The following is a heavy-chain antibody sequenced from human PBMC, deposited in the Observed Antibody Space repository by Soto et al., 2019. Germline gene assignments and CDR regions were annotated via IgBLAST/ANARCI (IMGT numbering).Heavy chain of an antibody. Sequence: GGSLRLSCAVSGFTFSSYAMSWVRQAPGKGLEWVSTTRSNGEYTYYADSVKGRFTVSRDNSQNALFLEMSSLRAEDTAVYYCAKESMSVAVSASRVYGMDVWGQGTTVTVSS. J-gene: IGHJ6*02. D-gene: IGHD6-6*01. CDR2: TRSNGEYT. CDR3: AKESMSVAVSASRVYGMDV. V-gene: IGHV3-23*01. CDR1: GFTFSSYA.